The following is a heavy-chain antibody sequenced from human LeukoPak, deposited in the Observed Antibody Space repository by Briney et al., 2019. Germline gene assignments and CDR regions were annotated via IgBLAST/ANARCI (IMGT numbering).Heavy chain of an antibody. D-gene: IGHD6-13*01. J-gene: IGHJ5*02. V-gene: IGHV4-34*01. CDR3: ARGHAQMYSSSRTQFDP. CDR1: GGSFSGYY. Sequence: SETLSLTCAVYGGSFSGYYWSWIRQPPGKGLEWIGEINHSGSTNYNPSLKSRVTISVDTSKNQFSLKLSSVTAADTAVYYCARGHAQMYSSSRTQFDPWGQGTLVTVSS. CDR2: INHSGST.